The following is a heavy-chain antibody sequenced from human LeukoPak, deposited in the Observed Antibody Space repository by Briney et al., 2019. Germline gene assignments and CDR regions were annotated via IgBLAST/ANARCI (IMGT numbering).Heavy chain of an antibody. Sequence: GESLKISCKGSGYSFTSYWIGWVRQMPGKGLEWMGIIYPGDSDTRYSPSFQGQVTISADKSISTAYLQWSSLKASDTAMYYCARLSPLRYCSSTSCYPFDYWGQGTLVTVSS. V-gene: IGHV5-51*01. CDR2: IYPGDSDT. CDR1: GYSFTSYW. D-gene: IGHD2-2*01. J-gene: IGHJ4*02. CDR3: ARLSPLRYCSSTSCYPFDY.